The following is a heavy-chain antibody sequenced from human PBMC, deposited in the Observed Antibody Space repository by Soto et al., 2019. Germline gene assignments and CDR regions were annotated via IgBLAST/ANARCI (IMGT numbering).Heavy chain of an antibody. D-gene: IGHD2-21*01. V-gene: IGHV1-69*02. CDR3: AITYCRDNSCPRDFDF. Sequence: QVQVVQSGAEVKKPESSVKVSCKPSGGTFNTYTVNWVRLAPGHGLEWMGRFIPILDMANYAQKFQDRVTITADRSTFTAYMVLNSLPSDDTAVYYCAITYCRDNSCPRDFDFWGPGTRVTVSS. CDR1: GGTFNTYT. CDR2: FIPILDMA. J-gene: IGHJ4*02.